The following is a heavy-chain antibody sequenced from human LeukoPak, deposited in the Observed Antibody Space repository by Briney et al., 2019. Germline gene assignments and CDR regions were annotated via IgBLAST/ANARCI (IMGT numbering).Heavy chain of an antibody. D-gene: IGHD1-7*01. CDR2: INPSGGNT. Sequence: ASVKVSCKASGYTFSSYYMHWVRQAPGQGLEWMGIINPSGGNTNYAQKFQGRVTMTRDMSTSTVYMELSRLRAEDTAVYYCARKSGNWNYDWFDPWGQGTLVTVSS. CDR3: ARKSGNWNYDWFDP. J-gene: IGHJ5*02. V-gene: IGHV1-46*01. CDR1: GYTFSSYY.